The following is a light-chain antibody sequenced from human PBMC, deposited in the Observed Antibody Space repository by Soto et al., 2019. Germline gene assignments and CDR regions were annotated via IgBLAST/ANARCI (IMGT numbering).Light chain of an antibody. Sequence: QSVLTQPPSVSGAPGQRVIISCTGSSSNIGAGYDVHWYQQLPGTAPQLLIYNNSNRPPGVPDRLSGAKSGASAALAITGLQVEDEADYYCQSYDSSLSAAVFGRGTKLTVL. V-gene: IGLV1-40*01. CDR1: SSNIGAGYD. CDR3: QSYDSSLSAAV. J-gene: IGLJ2*01. CDR2: NNS.